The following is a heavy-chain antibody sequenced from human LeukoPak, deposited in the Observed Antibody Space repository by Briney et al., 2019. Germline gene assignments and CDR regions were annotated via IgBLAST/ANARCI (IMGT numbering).Heavy chain of an antibody. D-gene: IGHD6-19*01. J-gene: IGHJ4*02. Sequence: GGSLRLSCAASGFTFSSYSTNWVRQAPGKGLEWVSSISSSSYIYYADSVKGRFTISRDNAKNSLYLQMNSLRAEDTAVYYCARAPAGFGSDYWGQGTLVTVSS. V-gene: IGHV3-21*01. CDR2: ISSSSYI. CDR3: ARAPAGFGSDY. CDR1: GFTFSSYS.